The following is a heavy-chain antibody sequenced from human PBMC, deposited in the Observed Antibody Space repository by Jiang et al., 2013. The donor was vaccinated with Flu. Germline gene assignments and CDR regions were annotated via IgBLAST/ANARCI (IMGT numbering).Heavy chain of an antibody. CDR2: MFDSGST. CDR1: GGSVSSGSYY. D-gene: IGHD6-19*01. Sequence: LLKPSETLSLTCTVSGGSVSSGSYYWTWIRQSPGKGLEWIGYMFDSGSTNYNPSLKSRVTISLDTSKNQCSLKLSSVTAADTAVYYCARGRLAVDGTLWFDPWGQGTPVTVSS. CDR3: ARGRLAVDGTLWFDP. V-gene: IGHV4-61*01. J-gene: IGHJ5*02.